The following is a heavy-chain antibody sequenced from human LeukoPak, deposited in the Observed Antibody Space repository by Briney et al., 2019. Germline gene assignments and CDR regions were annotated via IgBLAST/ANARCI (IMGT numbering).Heavy chain of an antibody. CDR2: INPSGGST. D-gene: IGHD3-22*01. V-gene: IGHV1-46*01. CDR3: ATFGRGAATYYYDSSGYDSVY. Sequence: GASVKVSCKASGYTFTSYYMHWVRQAPGQGLEWMGIINPSGGSTSYAQKFQGRVTMTEDTSTDTAYMELSSLRSEDTAVYYCATFGRGAATYYYDSSGYDSVYWGQGTLVTVSS. J-gene: IGHJ4*02. CDR1: GYTFTSYY.